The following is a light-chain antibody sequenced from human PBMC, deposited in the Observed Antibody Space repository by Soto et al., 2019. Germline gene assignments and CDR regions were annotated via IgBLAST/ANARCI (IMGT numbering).Light chain of an antibody. CDR1: QGISTY. J-gene: IGKJ3*01. CDR3: QKYNIAPLFT. CDR2: AAS. Sequence: DIQMTQSPSSLSASVGDRVTITCRASQGISTYLAWYQQKPGKGPNLLINAASALQSGVPSRFSGGGSGTEFTLTISSLQPEDVATYYCQKYNIAPLFTFGPGTKVEIK. V-gene: IGKV1-27*01.